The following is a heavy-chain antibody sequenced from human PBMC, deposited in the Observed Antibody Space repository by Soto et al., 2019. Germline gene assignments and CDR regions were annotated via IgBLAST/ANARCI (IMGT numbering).Heavy chain of an antibody. J-gene: IGHJ6*03. V-gene: IGHV4-59*01. CDR1: GGSISSYY. CDR3: ARENTEDIVATYRYSYYMDV. CDR2: IYYTGNT. Sequence: QVQLQESGPGLVKPSETLSLTCTVSGGSISSYYWSWIRQPPGKGLEWIGYIYYTGNTNYNPSLKCRVTISVDTSKNQFSLKLSSVTAADTAVYYCARENTEDIVATYRYSYYMDVWGIGTTVTVSS. D-gene: IGHD5-12*01.